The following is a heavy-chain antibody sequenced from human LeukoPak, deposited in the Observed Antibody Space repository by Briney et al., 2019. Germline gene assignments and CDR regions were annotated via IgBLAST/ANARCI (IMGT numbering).Heavy chain of an antibody. V-gene: IGHV3-9*01. CDR1: GFTFDDYA. J-gene: IGHJ4*02. CDR3: AKARGGGYPFDY. CDR2: ISWNSGSI. D-gene: IGHD2-15*01. Sequence: GRSLRLSCAASGFTFDDYAMHWVRQAPGKGLEWVSGISWNSGSIGYADSVKGRFTISRDSAKNSLYLQMNSLRAEDTALYYCAKARGGGYPFDYWGQGTLVTVSS.